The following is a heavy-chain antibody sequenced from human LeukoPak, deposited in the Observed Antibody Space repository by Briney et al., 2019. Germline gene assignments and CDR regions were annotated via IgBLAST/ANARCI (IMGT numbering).Heavy chain of an antibody. V-gene: IGHV4-34*01. D-gene: IGHD1-26*01. CDR3: SGVYYYYGMDV. CDR1: GGSFSGYY. Sequence: SETLSLTCAVYGGSFSGYYWSWIRQPSGKGLEWIGEINHSGSTNYNPSLKSRVTISVDTSKNQFSLKLSSVTAADTAVYYCSGVYYYYGMDVWGQGTTVTVSS. CDR2: INHSGST. J-gene: IGHJ6*02.